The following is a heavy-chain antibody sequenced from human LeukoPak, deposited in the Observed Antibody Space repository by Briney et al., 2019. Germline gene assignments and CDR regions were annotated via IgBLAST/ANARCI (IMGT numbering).Heavy chain of an antibody. Sequence: GESLKISCKGSGYTFIRFWIGWVRQMPGKGLEWMGIIYPGDPETRYSPSFQGQVTISVDKSISTAYLQWSSLKASDTAVYYCAAGGLYSSNFDYWGQGTLVTVSS. J-gene: IGHJ4*02. D-gene: IGHD3-16*01. CDR3: AAGGLYSSNFDY. CDR1: GYTFIRFW. CDR2: IYPGDPET. V-gene: IGHV5-51*01.